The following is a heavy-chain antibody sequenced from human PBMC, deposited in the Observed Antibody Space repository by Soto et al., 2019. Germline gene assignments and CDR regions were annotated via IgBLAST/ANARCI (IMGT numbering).Heavy chain of an antibody. V-gene: IGHV3-30-3*01. J-gene: IGHJ4*02. CDR3: ARDKSPYSTGWHNRHFDY. Sequence: QVQLVESGGGVVQPGRSLRLSCAASGFTFSSYAMHWVRQAPGKGLEWVAVISYDGSNKYYADSVKGRFTISRDNSKNPLYLQTNTLRAEDTAVYYCARDKSPYSTGWHNRHFDYWGQGTLFTVSS. CDR2: ISYDGSNK. D-gene: IGHD6-19*01. CDR1: GFTFSSYA.